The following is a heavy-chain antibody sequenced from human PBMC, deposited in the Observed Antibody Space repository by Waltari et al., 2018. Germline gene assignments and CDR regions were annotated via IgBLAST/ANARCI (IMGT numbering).Heavy chain of an antibody. CDR3: ATRVVVPGVPGMADY. V-gene: IGHV3-53*01. CDR2: IYYNERT. J-gene: IGHJ4*02. CDR1: GFTGINNT. D-gene: IGHD2-2*01. Sequence: EVQLVESGGGLIQPGGSLVLSCAASGFTGINNTGSWVRQAPGKGLEWDSTIYYNERTDYADSVKGRFTISRDTAKNTLFLQMNSLRAEDTAVYYCATRVVVPGVPGMADYWGQGTLVTVSS.